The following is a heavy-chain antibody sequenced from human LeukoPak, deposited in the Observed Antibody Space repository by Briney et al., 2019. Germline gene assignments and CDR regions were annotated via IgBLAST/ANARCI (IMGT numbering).Heavy chain of an antibody. CDR3: ARHRYCSGGSCYSDY. V-gene: IGHV5-51*01. CDR1: GYSFTSYW. J-gene: IGHJ4*02. Sequence: GESLKISCKGSGYSFTSYWIGWVRQLPGKGLEWMGIIYPGDSETRYSPSFQGQVTISADKSISTAYLQWSSLKASDTAMYYCARHRYCSGGSCYSDYWGQGTLVTVSS. CDR2: IYPGDSET. D-gene: IGHD2-15*01.